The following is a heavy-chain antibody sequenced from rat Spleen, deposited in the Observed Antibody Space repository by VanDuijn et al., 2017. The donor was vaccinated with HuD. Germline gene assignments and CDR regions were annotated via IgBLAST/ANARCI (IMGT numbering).Heavy chain of an antibody. D-gene: IGHD1-11*01. CDR2: ISYSGAST. CDR3: AGQGYGGYSVGNWFAY. Sequence: EVQLVESGGGLVQPGRSLKLSCAASGFTFSNYYMAWVRQAPTKGLEWFASISYSGASTYYRDSVKGRFTISRDNAKSTLNLQMESLRSEDTATYYCAGQGYGGYSVGNWFAYWGQGTLVTVSS. V-gene: IGHV5S23*01. J-gene: IGHJ3*01. CDR1: GFTFSNYY.